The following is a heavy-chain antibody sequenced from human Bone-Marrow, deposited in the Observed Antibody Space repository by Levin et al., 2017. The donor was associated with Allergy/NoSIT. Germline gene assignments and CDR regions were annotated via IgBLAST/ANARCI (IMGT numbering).Heavy chain of an antibody. J-gene: IGHJ4*02. Sequence: SQTLSLTCTVSSGSIISYSHYWGWIRQPHGKGLEWIGSVYYSGSTHFNPSLQSRVTISIDTSKKEFSLKLNSVTAADTAVYFCAGGYARFGGVIDIWGQGILVTVSS. CDR3: AGGYARFGGVIDI. CDR1: SGSIISYSHY. CDR2: VYYSGST. V-gene: IGHV4-39*07. D-gene: IGHD3-16*02.